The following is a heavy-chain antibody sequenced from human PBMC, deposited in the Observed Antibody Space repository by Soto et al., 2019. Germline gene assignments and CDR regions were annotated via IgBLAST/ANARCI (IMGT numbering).Heavy chain of an antibody. CDR1: GLTFSSYG. D-gene: IGHD3-3*01. V-gene: IGHV3-30*03. CDR3: ARDSRDFWSGYESYYYGMDV. Sequence: PGGSLRLSCVTSGLTFSSYGMHWIRQAPGKGLEWVAVISYDESNKYNADSVKGRFTISRDNSRNTLYLQMNSLRTADTAVYYCARDSRDFWSGYESYYYGMDVWGQGTTGTV. J-gene: IGHJ6*02. CDR2: ISYDESNK.